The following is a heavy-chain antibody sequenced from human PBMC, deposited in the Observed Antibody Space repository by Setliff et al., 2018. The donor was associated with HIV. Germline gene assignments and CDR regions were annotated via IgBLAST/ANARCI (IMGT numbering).Heavy chain of an antibody. CDR2: IYQNGNT. D-gene: IGHD3-22*01. CDR3: ARQAWHYDRDGYFIDY. V-gene: IGHV4-38-2*02. J-gene: IGHJ4*02. Sequence: SETLSLTCSASGYFISNGYYWGWIRQPPGKGLEWVGTIYQNGNTYYSPSLESRVSVSMDMSRNQFSVKLNSATAADTAVYYCARQAWHYDRDGYFIDYWGQGKLVTVS. CDR1: GYFISNGYY.